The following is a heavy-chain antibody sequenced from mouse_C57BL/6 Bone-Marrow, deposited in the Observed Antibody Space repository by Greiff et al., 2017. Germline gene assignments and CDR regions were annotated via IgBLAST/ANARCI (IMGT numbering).Heavy chain of an antibody. J-gene: IGHJ4*01. V-gene: IGHV1-56*01. CDR1: GYTFTSHW. CDR3: ARRPPHYYAMDY. Sequence: QVQLQQSGPELVRPGASVKISCKAPGYTFTSHWMQWVRQRPGQGLAWIGEIFPGCGSTSSNEKFKGHATLTVDTSSSTANMQLSSLTSEDAAVYFCARRPPHYYAMDYWGKGTSVTVSS. CDR2: IFPGCGST.